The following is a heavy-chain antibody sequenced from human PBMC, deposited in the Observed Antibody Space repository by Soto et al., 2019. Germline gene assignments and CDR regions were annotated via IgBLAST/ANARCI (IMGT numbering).Heavy chain of an antibody. D-gene: IGHD3-22*01. J-gene: IGHJ6*02. V-gene: IGHV3-33*01. CDR1: GFTFSSYG. Sequence: GGSLRLSCVASGFTFSSYGMHWVRQAPGKGLEWVAVIWYDGSNKYYADSVKGRFTISRDNSKNTLYVQMNSLRAEDTAVYYCARATYFYDSSGYSGYGLDVWGQGTTVTVSS. CDR2: IWYDGSNK. CDR3: ARATYFYDSSGYSGYGLDV.